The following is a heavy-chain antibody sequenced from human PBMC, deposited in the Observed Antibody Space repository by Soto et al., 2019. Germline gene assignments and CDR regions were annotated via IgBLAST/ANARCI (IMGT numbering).Heavy chain of an antibody. CDR1: GGTLSSYS. Sequence: QVQLVQSGPEVKKPGSSVKVSCKTSGGTLSSYSISWVRQAPGQGLEWVGRIITFVGKANVAQQFQGRVTITADSSTDTTYMELRRLTSDDTAVYYCARVTCGHDSGGNYMDVWGTGTTVTVSS. J-gene: IGHJ6*03. CDR3: ARVTCGHDSGGNYMDV. V-gene: IGHV1-69*08. D-gene: IGHD5-12*01. CDR2: IITFVGKA.